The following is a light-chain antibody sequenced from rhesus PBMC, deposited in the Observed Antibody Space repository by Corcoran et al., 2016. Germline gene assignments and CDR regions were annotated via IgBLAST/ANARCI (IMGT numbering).Light chain of an antibody. Sequence: EIVMTQSPATLSLSPGERATLSCRASQSVSSSFAWYQQKPGQAPRLLIYGASSRATGIPDRFSGSGAGTEFTLTISSLEPEDFAVYYCQQYSNWPLTFGGGTKVEIK. J-gene: IGKJ4*01. CDR1: QSVSSS. CDR3: QQYSNWPLT. CDR2: GAS. V-gene: IGKV3-42*03.